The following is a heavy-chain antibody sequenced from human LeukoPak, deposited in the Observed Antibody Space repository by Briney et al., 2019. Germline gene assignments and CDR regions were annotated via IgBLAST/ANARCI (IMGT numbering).Heavy chain of an antibody. J-gene: IGHJ6*03. D-gene: IGHD3-3*01. V-gene: IGHV1-69*05. CDR1: GGTFSSYA. CDR3: ASTKAYDFWSGYSSRDPYYYYMDV. Sequence: SVKVSCKASGGTFSSYAISWVRPAPGQGLEWMGGIIPIFGTANYAQKFQGRVTITTDESTSTAYMELSSLRSEDTAVYYCASTKAYDFWSGYSSRDPYYYYMDVWGKGTTVTVSS. CDR2: IIPIFGTA.